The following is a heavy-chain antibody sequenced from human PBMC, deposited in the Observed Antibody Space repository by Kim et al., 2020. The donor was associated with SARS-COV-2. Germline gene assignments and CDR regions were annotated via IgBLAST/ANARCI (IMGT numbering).Heavy chain of an antibody. D-gene: IGHD3-3*01. CDR1: GFTFSSYG. J-gene: IGHJ6*02. CDR2: ISYDGSNK. CDR3: AKEASITIFGVVLGDYGMDV. V-gene: IGHV3-30*18. Sequence: GGSLRLSCAASGFTFSSYGMHWVRQAPGKGLEWVAVISYDGSNKYYADSVKGRFTISRDNSKNTLYLQMNSLRAEDTAVYYCAKEASITIFGVVLGDYGMDVWGQGTTVTVSS.